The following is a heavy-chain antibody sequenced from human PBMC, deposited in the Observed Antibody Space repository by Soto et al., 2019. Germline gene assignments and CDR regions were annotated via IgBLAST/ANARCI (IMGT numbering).Heavy chain of an antibody. CDR2: IYTSGST. Sequence: SETLSLTCTVSGAFISGYYWSWIRQPAGKRLEWIGRIYTSGSTKYSPSLKSRATMSVDTSKKQFSLKLNSVTAADTAVYYCARESTVAGTDNWFDSWGQGTLVTVSS. V-gene: IGHV4-4*07. CDR1: GAFISGYY. J-gene: IGHJ5*01. CDR3: ARESTVAGTDNWFDS. D-gene: IGHD6-13*01.